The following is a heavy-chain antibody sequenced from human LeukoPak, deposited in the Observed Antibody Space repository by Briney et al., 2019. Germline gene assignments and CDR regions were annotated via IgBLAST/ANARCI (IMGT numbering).Heavy chain of an antibody. CDR1: GFTVSSNY. J-gene: IGHJ6*02. CDR2: IYSGGST. Sequence: SGGSLRLSCAASGFTVSSNYMSWVRQAPGKGLEWVSVIYSGGSTYYADSVKGRFTISRDNSKNTLYLQMNSLRAEDTAVYYCARDMMHYYGSGSYYNMPYDYGMDVWGQGTTVTVSS. V-gene: IGHV3-53*01. CDR3: ARDMMHYYGSGSYYNMPYDYGMDV. D-gene: IGHD3-10*01.